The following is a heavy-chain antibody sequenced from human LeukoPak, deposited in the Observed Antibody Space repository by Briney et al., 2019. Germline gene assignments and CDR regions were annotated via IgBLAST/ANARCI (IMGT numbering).Heavy chain of an antibody. CDR3: ARDYYGSGSYRSLNP. J-gene: IGHJ5*02. V-gene: IGHV1-46*01. D-gene: IGHD3-10*01. CDR1: GYTFTSYY. CDR2: INPSGGST. Sequence: ASVKVSCKASGYTFTSYYMHWVRQAPGQGLEWMGIINPSGGSTSYAQKFQGRVTMTRDTSTSTVYMELSSLRSEDTAVNYCARDYYGSGSYRSLNPWGQGTLVTVSS.